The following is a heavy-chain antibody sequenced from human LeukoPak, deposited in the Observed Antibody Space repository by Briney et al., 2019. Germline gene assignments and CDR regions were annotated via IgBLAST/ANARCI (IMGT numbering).Heavy chain of an antibody. J-gene: IGHJ4*02. CDR2: IYYSEST. CDR3: ARAKARQLWLRINKYYFDY. CDR1: GGSISSSSYY. D-gene: IGHD5-18*01. Sequence: SETLSLTCTVSGGSISSSSYYWGWIRQPPGKGLEWIGSIYYSESTYYNPSLKSRVTISVDTSKNQFSLKLSSVTAADTAVYYCARAKARQLWLRINKYYFDYWGQGTLVTVSS. V-gene: IGHV4-39*07.